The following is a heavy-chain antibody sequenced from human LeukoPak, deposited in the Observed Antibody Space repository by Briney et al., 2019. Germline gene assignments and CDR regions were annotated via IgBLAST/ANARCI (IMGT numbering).Heavy chain of an antibody. J-gene: IGHJ4*02. CDR2: IWYDGSNK. CDR3: ARGSSSWYLGFDY. D-gene: IGHD6-13*01. Sequence: GRSLRLSCAASGFTFSSYGMHWVRQAPGKGLKGVAVIWYDGSNKYYADSVKDRFTISRDNSKNTLYLQMNSLRAEDTAVYYCARGSSSWYLGFDYWGQGTLVTVSS. V-gene: IGHV3-33*01. CDR1: GFTFSSYG.